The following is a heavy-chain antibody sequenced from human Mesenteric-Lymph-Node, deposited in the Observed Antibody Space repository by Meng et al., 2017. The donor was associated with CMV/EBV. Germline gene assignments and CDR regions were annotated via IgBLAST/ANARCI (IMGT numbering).Heavy chain of an antibody. CDR1: GYTSTDYG. CDR2: INTKSGNP. Sequence: SGYTSTDYGINLVRQAPGQGLEWMAWINTKSGNPTYAQDFKGRFVFSWDASVSTAYLQINSLEAEDTAMYYCARNHLWYGELYYSDYWGQGTLVTVSS. J-gene: IGHJ4*02. V-gene: IGHV7-4-1*02. CDR3: ARNHLWYGELYYSDY. D-gene: IGHD3-10*01.